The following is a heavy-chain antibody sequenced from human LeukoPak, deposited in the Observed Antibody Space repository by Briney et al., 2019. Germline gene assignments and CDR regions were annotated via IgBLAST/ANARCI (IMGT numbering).Heavy chain of an antibody. V-gene: IGHV3-30*18. Sequence: PGGSLRLSCAASGFTFSSYGMHWVRQAPGKGLEWVAVISYDGSNKYYADSVKGRFTISRDNSKNTLYLQMNSLRAEDTAVYSCAKNLLGSGAYSWYFDLWGRGTLVTVSS. J-gene: IGHJ2*01. CDR3: AKNLLGSGAYSWYFDL. CDR2: ISYDGSNK. CDR1: GFTFSSYG. D-gene: IGHD1-26*01.